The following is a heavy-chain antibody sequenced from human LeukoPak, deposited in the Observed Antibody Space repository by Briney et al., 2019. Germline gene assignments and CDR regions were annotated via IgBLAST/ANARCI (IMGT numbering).Heavy chain of an antibody. CDR2: ISGGGGST. J-gene: IGHJ4*02. D-gene: IGHD3-3*01. CDR3: AKDRTDYDFWSGYQR. CDR1: GFTFSSYA. V-gene: IGHV3-23*01. Sequence: GGSLRLSCTVSGFTFSSYAMSWVRQTPGEGLEWVSAISGGGGSTYYADSVKGRFTISRDNSKNTLYLQMNSLRAEDTAVYYCAKDRTDYDFWSGYQRWGQGTLVTVSS.